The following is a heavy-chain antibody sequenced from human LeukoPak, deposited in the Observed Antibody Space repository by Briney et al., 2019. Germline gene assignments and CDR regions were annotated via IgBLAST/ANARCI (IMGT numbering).Heavy chain of an antibody. Sequence: GGSLRLSCAASRFTFSDYSMNWVRQAPGKGLEWVSTISSSGSSIFYAAPVKGRFTISRDNARNSLYLQMNSLRAEDTAVYYCGSLDSREDSTSRWGPLDIWGQGTMVTVSS. CDR3: GSLDSREDSTSRWGPLDI. CDR2: ISSSGSSI. D-gene: IGHD2-2*01. V-gene: IGHV3-21*01. CDR1: RFTFSDYS. J-gene: IGHJ3*02.